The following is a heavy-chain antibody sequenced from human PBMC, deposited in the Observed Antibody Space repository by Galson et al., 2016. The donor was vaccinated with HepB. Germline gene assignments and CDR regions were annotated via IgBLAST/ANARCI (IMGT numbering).Heavy chain of an antibody. D-gene: IGHD4-17*01. J-gene: IGHJ5*02. CDR3: ARAGDYVWFDP. V-gene: IGHV4-4*02. CDR2: IYRTETT. CDR1: GGSISSNYW. Sequence: SETLSLTCAVSGGSISSNYWWSWVRQPPGKGLEWIGEIYRTETTNYNPSLQNRVTISLDKSKNHFSLNLSSVTAADTAVYYCARAGDYVWFDPWGQGTLVTVSS.